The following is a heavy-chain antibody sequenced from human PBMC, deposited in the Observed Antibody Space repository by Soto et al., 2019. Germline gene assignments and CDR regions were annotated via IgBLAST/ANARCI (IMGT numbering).Heavy chain of an antibody. J-gene: IGHJ6*03. D-gene: IGHD4-4*01. V-gene: IGHV1-69*08. Sequence: QVQLVQSGAEVKKPGSSVKVSCKASGGTFSSYTISRVRQAPGQGLEWMGRIIPILGIANYAQKFQGRVTITADKSTSTAYMELSSLRSEDTAVYYCAREAGTLQYPVGYYYYMDVWGKGTTVTVSS. CDR2: IIPILGIA. CDR1: GGTFSSYT. CDR3: AREAGTLQYPVGYYYYMDV.